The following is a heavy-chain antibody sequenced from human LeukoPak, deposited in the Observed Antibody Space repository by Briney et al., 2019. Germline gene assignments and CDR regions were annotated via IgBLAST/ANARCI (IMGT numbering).Heavy chain of an antibody. J-gene: IGHJ4*02. D-gene: IGHD4-23*01. Sequence: SETLSLTCTVSGGSISSYYWSWIRQPPGKGLEWIGYIYYSGSTNYNPSLKSRVTISVDTSKNQFSLKLSSVTAADTAVYYCARVKDYGGNSGEKASDYWGQGTLVTVSS. CDR3: ARVKDYGGNSGEKASDY. V-gene: IGHV4-59*01. CDR2: IYYSGST. CDR1: GGSISSYY.